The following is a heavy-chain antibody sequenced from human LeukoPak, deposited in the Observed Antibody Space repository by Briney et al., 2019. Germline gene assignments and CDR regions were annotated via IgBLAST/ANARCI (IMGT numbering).Heavy chain of an antibody. J-gene: IGHJ6*03. Sequence: GGSLRLSCTVSGFTVSINSMSWVRQAPGKGLEWVSFIYSGGNTHYSDSVKGRFTISRDNSKNTLYLQMNSLRAEDTAVYYCAKDAQWLTNYYYYYMDVWGKGTTVTVSS. CDR3: AKDAQWLTNYYYYYMDV. D-gene: IGHD6-19*01. CDR2: IYSGGNT. V-gene: IGHV3-66*02. CDR1: GFTVSINS.